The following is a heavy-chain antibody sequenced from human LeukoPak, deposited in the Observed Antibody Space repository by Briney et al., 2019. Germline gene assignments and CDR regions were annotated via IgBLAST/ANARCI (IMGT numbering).Heavy chain of an antibody. V-gene: IGHV1-69*13. CDR3: AREYGSGGYY. J-gene: IGHJ4*02. Sequence: GASVKVSCKVSGYTLTELSMHWVRQAPGKGLEWMGGIIPIFGTANYAQKFQGRVTITADESTSTAYMELSSLRSEDTAVYYCAREYGSGGYYWGQGTLVTVSS. D-gene: IGHD3-10*01. CDR2: IIPIFGTA. CDR1: GYTLTELS.